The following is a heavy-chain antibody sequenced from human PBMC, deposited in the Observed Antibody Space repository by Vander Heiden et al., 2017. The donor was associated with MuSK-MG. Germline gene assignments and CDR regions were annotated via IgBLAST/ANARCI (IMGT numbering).Heavy chain of an antibody. Sequence: QVQLVESGGGVVQPGRSLRLPCSASGFTFSSYGMHWVRQAPGKGLEWVAVISYDGSNKYYADSVKGRFTISRDNSKNTLYLQMNSLRAEDTAVYYCAKPIRPYSSSWYFDYWGQGTLVTVSS. V-gene: IGHV3-30*18. CDR3: AKPIRPYSSSWYFDY. CDR1: GFTFSSYG. J-gene: IGHJ4*02. CDR2: ISYDGSNK. D-gene: IGHD6-13*01.